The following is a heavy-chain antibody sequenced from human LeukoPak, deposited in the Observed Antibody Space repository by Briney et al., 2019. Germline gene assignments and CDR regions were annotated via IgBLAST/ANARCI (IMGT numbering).Heavy chain of an antibody. CDR3: AKDTVAGPKYYYGMDV. Sequence: PGGSLRLSCAASGFTFDDYAMHWVRQAPGKGLEWVSGISWDSGSIGYADSVKGRFTISRDNAKNSLYLQMNSLRAEDTALYYCAKDTVAGPKYYYGMDVWGQGTTVTVSS. D-gene: IGHD6-19*01. V-gene: IGHV3-9*01. J-gene: IGHJ6*02. CDR2: ISWDSGSI. CDR1: GFTFDDYA.